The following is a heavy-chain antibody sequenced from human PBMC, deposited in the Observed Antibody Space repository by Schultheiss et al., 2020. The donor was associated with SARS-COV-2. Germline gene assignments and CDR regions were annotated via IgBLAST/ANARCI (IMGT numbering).Heavy chain of an antibody. CDR1: GYTFNNYW. Sequence: GESLKISCKGSGYTFNNYWIAWVRQKPGKGLEWMGIINAGDSDTRYSPSFQGQVIISVDKSINTAYLQWSSLKASDTAIYYCARLAYYYDSSGYYASGYFDYWGQGTLVTVSS. D-gene: IGHD3-22*01. CDR2: INAGDSDT. CDR3: ARLAYYYDSSGYYASGYFDY. J-gene: IGHJ4*02. V-gene: IGHV5-51*01.